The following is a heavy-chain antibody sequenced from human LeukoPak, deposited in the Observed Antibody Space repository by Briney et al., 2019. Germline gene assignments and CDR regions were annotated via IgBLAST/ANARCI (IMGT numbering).Heavy chain of an antibody. CDR2: INAGNGNT. J-gene: IGHJ6*02. CDR3: ARDFDGFWSGYTRYGMDV. D-gene: IGHD3-3*01. CDR1: GYTFTSYA. V-gene: IGHV1-3*01. Sequence: ASVKVSCKASGYTFTSYAMHWVRQAPGQRLEWMGWINAGNGNTKYSQKFQGRVTITRDTSASTAYMELSSLRSEDTAVYYCARDFDGFWSGYTRYGMDVWGQGTTVTVSS.